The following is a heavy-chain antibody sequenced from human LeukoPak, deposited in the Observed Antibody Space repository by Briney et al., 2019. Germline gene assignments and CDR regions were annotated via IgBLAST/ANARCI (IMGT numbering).Heavy chain of an antibody. CDR3: ARDRAGTTSSFDY. Sequence: VASVKVSCKASGYSFTGYYIHWVRQAPGQWLEWMGWINPNSGGTNYVQKFQGWVTMTRDTSISTAYMELNSLRSDDTAVYYCARDRAGTTSSFDYWGQGTLVTVSS. D-gene: IGHD1-1*01. V-gene: IGHV1-2*04. CDR1: GYSFTGYY. CDR2: INPNSGGT. J-gene: IGHJ4*02.